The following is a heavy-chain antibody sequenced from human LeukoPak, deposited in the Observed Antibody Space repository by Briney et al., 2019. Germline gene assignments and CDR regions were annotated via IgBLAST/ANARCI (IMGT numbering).Heavy chain of an antibody. J-gene: IGHJ4*02. Sequence: GGSLRLSCAASGFTFSSYAMSWVRQAPGKGLEWVSAISGSGGSTYYADSVKGRFTISRGNSKNTLYLQMNSLRAEDTAVYYCARVAPGAFSMEGEIDYWGQGTLVTVSS. D-gene: IGHD3-3*02. CDR2: ISGSGGST. V-gene: IGHV3-23*01. CDR3: ARVAPGAFSMEGEIDY. CDR1: GFTFSSYA.